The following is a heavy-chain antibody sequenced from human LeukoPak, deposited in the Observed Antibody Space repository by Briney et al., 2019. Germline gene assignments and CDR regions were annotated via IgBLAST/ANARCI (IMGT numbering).Heavy chain of an antibody. D-gene: IGHD2-2*02. CDR3: ARGCTSYCSSTSCYTVYYFDY. V-gene: IGHV4-34*01. CDR1: GGSFSGYY. J-gene: IGHJ4*02. CDR2: INHSGST. Sequence: PSETLSLTCAVYGGSFSGYYWSWIRQPPGKGLEWIGEINHSGSTNYNPSLKSRVTISVDTSKNQFSLKLSSVTAADTAVYYRARGCTSYCSSTSCYTVYYFDYWGQGTLVTVSS.